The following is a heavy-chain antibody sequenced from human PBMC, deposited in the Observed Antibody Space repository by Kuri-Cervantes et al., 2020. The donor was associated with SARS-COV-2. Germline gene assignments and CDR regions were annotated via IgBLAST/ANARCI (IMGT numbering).Heavy chain of an antibody. CDR2: INTNTGNP. CDR3: AREILAAAGTNWFDP. Sequence: DSVKVSCKASGYTFTSYAMNWVRQAPGQGLEWMGWINTNTGNPTYAQGFTGRFVFSLDTSVSTAYLQISSLKVEDTAVYYCAREILAAAGTNWFDPWGQGTLVTVSS. V-gene: IGHV7-4-1*02. CDR1: GYTFTSYA. J-gene: IGHJ5*02. D-gene: IGHD6-13*01.